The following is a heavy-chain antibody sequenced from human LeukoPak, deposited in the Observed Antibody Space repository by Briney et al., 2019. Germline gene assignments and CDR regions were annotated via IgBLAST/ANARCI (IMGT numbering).Heavy chain of an antibody. CDR3: ARRKIGAAGTAAFDY. CDR2: MNPNSGYT. D-gene: IGHD6-13*01. J-gene: IGHJ4*02. V-gene: IGHV1-8*01. CDR1: RYTFKSYD. Sequence: ASVKVSCKASRYTFKSYDINWVRQAPGHGLEWMGWMNPNSGYTGYEQNFQGRVTMTTNSSTNTAYMELSSLRSEDTAVYYCARRKIGAAGTAAFDYWGQGTLVTVSS.